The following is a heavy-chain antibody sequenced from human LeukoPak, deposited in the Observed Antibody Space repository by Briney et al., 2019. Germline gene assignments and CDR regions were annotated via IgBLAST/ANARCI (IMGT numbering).Heavy chain of an antibody. V-gene: IGHV3-7*04. D-gene: IGHD3-9*01. CDR3: ARVPHVLRYFDWYSV. CDR2: IKQDGSEK. CDR1: GFTFSSYW. J-gene: IGHJ4*02. Sequence: PGGSLRLSCAASGFTFSSYWMSWVRQAPGKGLEWVANIKQDGSEKYYVDSVKGRLTISRDNAKNSLYLQMNSLRAEDTAVYYCARVPHVLRYFDWYSVWGQGTLVTVSS.